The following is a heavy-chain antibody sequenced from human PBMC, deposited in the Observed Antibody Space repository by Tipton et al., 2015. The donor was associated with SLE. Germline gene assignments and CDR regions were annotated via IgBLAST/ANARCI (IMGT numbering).Heavy chain of an antibody. CDR2: IWCDGSNK. Sequence: RSLRLSCAASGFTFSSYGMHWVRQAPGKGLEWVAVIWCDGSNKYYADSVKGRFTISRDNSKNTLYLQMNSPRAEDTAVYYCAKATYYYDSSGMDVWGQGTTVTVSS. CDR1: GFTFSSYG. D-gene: IGHD3-22*01. J-gene: IGHJ6*02. V-gene: IGHV3-33*06. CDR3: AKATYYYDSSGMDV.